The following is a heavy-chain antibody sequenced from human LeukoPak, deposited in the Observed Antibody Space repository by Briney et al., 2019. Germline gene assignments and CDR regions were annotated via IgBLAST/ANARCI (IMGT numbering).Heavy chain of an antibody. Sequence: SETLPLTCTVSGGSISSYYWSWIRQPPGKGLEWIGYIYYSGSTYYNPSLKSRVTISVDTSKNQFSLKLTSVTAADTAVYYCARYSSSWDYWGQGTLVTVSS. D-gene: IGHD6-13*01. J-gene: IGHJ4*02. CDR2: IYYSGST. CDR1: GGSISSYY. V-gene: IGHV4-59*08. CDR3: ARYSSSWDY.